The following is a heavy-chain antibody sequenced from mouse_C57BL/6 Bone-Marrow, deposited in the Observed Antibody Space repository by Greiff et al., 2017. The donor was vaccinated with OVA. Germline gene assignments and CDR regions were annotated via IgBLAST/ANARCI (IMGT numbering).Heavy chain of an antibody. V-gene: IGHV1-50*01. CDR2: IDPSDSYT. CDR3: ARSYGPYFDY. CDR1: GYTFTSYW. D-gene: IGHD1-1*02. J-gene: IGHJ2*01. Sequence: VQLQQPGAELVKPGASVKLSCKASGYTFTSYWMQWVKKRPGQGLEWIGEIDPSDSYTNYNQKFKGKATLTVDTSSSTAYMQLSSLTSEDSAVYYCARSYGPYFDYWGQGTTLTVSS.